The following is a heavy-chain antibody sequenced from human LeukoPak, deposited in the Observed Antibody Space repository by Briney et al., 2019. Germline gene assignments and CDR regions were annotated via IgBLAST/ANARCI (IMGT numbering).Heavy chain of an antibody. Sequence: SGPAPVKPPQTLTPTCIFSGFSFTTTGVWVSWIRQPPGKALEWLARLDWDDDTYYSTSLKTRLTISKDTSKNQVVLTMTNMDPVDTAAYYCARMITLSNGRYSSKTLDYWGQGTLVTVAS. D-gene: IGHD5-18*01. CDR1: GFSFTTTGVW. J-gene: IGHJ4*02. CDR3: ARMITLSNGRYSSKTLDY. V-gene: IGHV2-70*11. CDR2: LDWDDDT.